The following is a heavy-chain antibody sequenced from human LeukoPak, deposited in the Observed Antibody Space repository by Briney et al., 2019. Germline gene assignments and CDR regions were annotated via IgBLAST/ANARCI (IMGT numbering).Heavy chain of an antibody. J-gene: IGHJ4*02. Sequence: GASVKVSCKASGYTFTGYFVHWVRQAPGQGLEWMGIINPSGGSTSYAQKFQGRVTMTRDTSTSTVYMELSSLRSEDTAVYYCARVGSAMVLDYWGQGTLVTVSS. CDR2: INPSGGST. D-gene: IGHD5-18*01. CDR3: ARVGSAMVLDY. V-gene: IGHV1-46*01. CDR1: GYTFTGYF.